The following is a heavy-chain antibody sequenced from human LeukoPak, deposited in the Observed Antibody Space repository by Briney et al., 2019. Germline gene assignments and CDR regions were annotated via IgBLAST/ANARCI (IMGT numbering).Heavy chain of an antibody. Sequence: GGSLRLSCAASGFTLISYAMYWVRQAPGKGLEWVAVISDDGSTKYYADSVKGRFTISRDNSKNTLYMQMNSLRAEDTAVYYCARDSVPYYYHGMDVWGQGTTVTVSS. V-gene: IGHV3-30*04. CDR2: ISDDGSTK. CDR1: GFTLISYA. D-gene: IGHD3-10*01. J-gene: IGHJ6*02. CDR3: ARDSVPYYYHGMDV.